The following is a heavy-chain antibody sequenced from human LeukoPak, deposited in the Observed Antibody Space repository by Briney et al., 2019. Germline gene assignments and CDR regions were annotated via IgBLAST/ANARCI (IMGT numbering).Heavy chain of an antibody. CDR2: TYYRSKWYN. CDR1: GDSVSSNSAD. J-gene: IGHJ4*02. Sequence: SQTLSLTCAISGDSVSSNSADWNWIRQSPSRGLEWLGRTYYRSKWYNDYAVSVKSRITINPDTSKNQFSLQLNSVPPEDTAVYYCARDLEDSSGYSLGYWGQGTLVTVSS. CDR3: ARDLEDSSGYSLGY. V-gene: IGHV6-1*01. D-gene: IGHD3-22*01.